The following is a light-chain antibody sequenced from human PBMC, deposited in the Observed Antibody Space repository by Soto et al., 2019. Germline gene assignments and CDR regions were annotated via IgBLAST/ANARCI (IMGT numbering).Light chain of an antibody. V-gene: IGKV3-20*01. CDR1: QSVSSSY. CDR3: QQYGSYPLT. CDR2: RAS. J-gene: IGKJ4*01. Sequence: EIVLTQSPGTLSLSPGERATLSCRASQSVSSSYLAWYQQKPGQAPKLLIYRASTRATGIPERFSGSGSGTEFTLTISSLQPEDFAAYYCQQYGSYPLTFGGGTKVDI.